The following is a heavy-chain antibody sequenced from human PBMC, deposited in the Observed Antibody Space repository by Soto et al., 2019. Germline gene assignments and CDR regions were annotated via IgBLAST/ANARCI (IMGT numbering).Heavy chain of an antibody. CDR2: ISGSGGST. D-gene: IGHD3-22*01. V-gene: IGHV3-23*01. Sequence: SGGSLRLSCAASGFTFSSYAMSWVRQAPGKGLEWVSAISGSGGSTYYADSVKGRFAISRDNSKNTLYLQMNSLRAEDTAVYYCAHNYYDSSGYYYPFDYWGQGTLVTVSS. CDR3: AHNYYDSSGYYYPFDY. J-gene: IGHJ4*02. CDR1: GFTFSSYA.